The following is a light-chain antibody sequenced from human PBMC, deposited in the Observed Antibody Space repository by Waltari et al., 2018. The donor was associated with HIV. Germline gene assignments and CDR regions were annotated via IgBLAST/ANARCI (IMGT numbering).Light chain of an antibody. CDR2: AAS. J-gene: IGKJ2*01. CDR3: QQSYSTPYT. Sequence: IQMTQSPSSLSASVGDRVTITCRASQTISSYLNWYQQKLGKAPNLLIYAASRLQSGVPSRFSGSESETDFTLNISSLQPEDFATYYCQQSYSTPYTFGQGTKLEIK. CDR1: QTISSY. V-gene: IGKV1-39*01.